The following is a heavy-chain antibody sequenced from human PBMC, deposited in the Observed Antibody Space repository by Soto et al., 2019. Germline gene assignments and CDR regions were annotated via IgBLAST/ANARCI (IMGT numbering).Heavy chain of an antibody. V-gene: IGHV1-8*01. CDR1: GYTFTIHD. D-gene: IGHD6-6*01. J-gene: IGHJ4*02. CDR2: LNPYNGKT. CDR3: ARVSSIAARRSFDS. Sequence: ASVKVSCKASGYTFTIHDINCVRQATGQGLEWMGWLNPYNGKTAYAQRFQGRVTMTWNATTGTVYLELSSLRSEDTAMYYCARVSSIAARRSFDSWGQGTLVTVSS.